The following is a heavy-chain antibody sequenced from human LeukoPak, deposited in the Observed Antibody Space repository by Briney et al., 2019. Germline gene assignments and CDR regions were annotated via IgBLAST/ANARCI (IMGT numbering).Heavy chain of an antibody. Sequence: ASVKVSCKTSGYTFTVYYIHWVRQAPGQGLEWMGYFNPKSGDTKYAQKFQGRVTMTRDTSISTAYMELGSLTSDDTAVYYCPSGDHGEYWGQGTLVTVSS. CDR3: PSGDHGEY. V-gene: IGHV1-2*02. CDR1: GYTFTVYY. CDR2: FNPKSGDT. D-gene: IGHD2-21*01. J-gene: IGHJ4*02.